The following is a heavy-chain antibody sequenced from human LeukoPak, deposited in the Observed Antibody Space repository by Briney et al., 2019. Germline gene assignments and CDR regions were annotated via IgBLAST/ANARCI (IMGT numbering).Heavy chain of an antibody. CDR1: GFSFSNYF. CDR3: AREASGNYYVFDS. CDR2: ITSSGRST. Sequence: PGGSLRLSCEASGFSFSNYFISWIRQAPGKGLEWVSYITSSGRSTNYADAVKGRFTISRDNTKKSVYLEMTDLRPEDTAVYYCAREASGNYYVFDSWGQGTLVTVSS. J-gene: IGHJ4*02. D-gene: IGHD1-26*01. V-gene: IGHV3-11*04.